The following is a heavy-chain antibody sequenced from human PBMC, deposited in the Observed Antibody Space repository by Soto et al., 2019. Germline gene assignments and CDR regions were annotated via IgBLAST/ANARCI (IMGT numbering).Heavy chain of an antibody. CDR2: IYYSGST. D-gene: IGHD5-12*01. CDR3: ARCGYSGYDPGRVWFDYYYYYYMDV. V-gene: IGHV4-39*01. J-gene: IGHJ6*03. Sequence: SETLSLTCTVSGGSISSSSYYWGWIRQPPGKGLEWIGSIYYSGSTYYNPSLKSRVTISVDTSKNQFSLKLSSVTAADTAVYYCARCGYSGYDPGRVWFDYYYYYYMDVWGKGTTVTVSS. CDR1: GGSISSSSYY.